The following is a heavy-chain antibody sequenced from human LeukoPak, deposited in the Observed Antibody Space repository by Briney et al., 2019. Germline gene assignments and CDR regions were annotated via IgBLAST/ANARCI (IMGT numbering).Heavy chain of an antibody. CDR2: ISYDGSNK. J-gene: IGHJ4*02. D-gene: IGHD3-22*01. Sequence: GGSLRLSCAASGFTFSSYVMHWVRQAPGKGLEWVAVISYDGSNKYYADSVKGRFTISRDNSKNTLYLQMNSLRAEDTAVYYCARAPDYYDSSGYTRSDYWGQGTLVTVSS. CDR1: GFTFSSYV. CDR3: ARAPDYYDSSGYTRSDY. V-gene: IGHV3-30*04.